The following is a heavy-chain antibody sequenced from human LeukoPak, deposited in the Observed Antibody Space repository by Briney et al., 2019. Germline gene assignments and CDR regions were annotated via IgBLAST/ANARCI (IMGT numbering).Heavy chain of an antibody. V-gene: IGHV3-13*01. CDR3: ARVMGYCTNGVCYTWFDY. CDR1: RFTFSSYD. D-gene: IGHD2-8*01. CDR2: IGTAGDT. Sequence: GGSLRLSCAASRFTFSSYDMHWVRQATGKGLEWVSAIGTAGDTYYPGSVKGRFTISRENAKNSLYLQMNSLRAEDTAVYYCARVMGYCTNGVCYTWFDYWGQGTLVTVSS. J-gene: IGHJ4*02.